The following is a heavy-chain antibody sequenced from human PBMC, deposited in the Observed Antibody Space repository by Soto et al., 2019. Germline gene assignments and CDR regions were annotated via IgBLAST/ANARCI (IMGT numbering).Heavy chain of an antibody. D-gene: IGHD1-1*01. J-gene: IGHJ6*02. CDR3: ARVVWNDGEYYYGMDV. CDR1: GYTFTSYG. Sequence: ASVKVSCKASGYTFTSYGISWVRQAPGQGLEWMGWISAYNGNTNYAQKLQGRVTMTTDTSTSTAYMELRSLRSDDTAVYYCARVVWNDGEYYYGMDVWGQGTTVTVSS. V-gene: IGHV1-18*01. CDR2: ISAYNGNT.